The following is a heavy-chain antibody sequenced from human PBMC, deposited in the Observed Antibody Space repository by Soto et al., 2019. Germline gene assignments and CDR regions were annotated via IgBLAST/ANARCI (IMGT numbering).Heavy chain of an antibody. CDR1: GGIFSSNT. V-gene: IGHV1-69*06. D-gene: IGHD2-21*02. J-gene: IGHJ4*02. CDR2: IIPLFGTA. CDR3: ASKSACGGDCYAFDS. Sequence: QVYLVQSGAEVKKPGSSVKISCKASGGIFSSNTINWVRQAAGQGLEWMGGIIPLFGTANYAEKFQGRVTITADKSTKTEYMELTSLRSADTAFYYCASKSACGGDCYAFDSWVQGTLVTVSS.